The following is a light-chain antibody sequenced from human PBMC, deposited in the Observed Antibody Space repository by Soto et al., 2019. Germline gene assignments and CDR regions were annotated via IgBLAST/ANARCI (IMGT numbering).Light chain of an antibody. Sequence: EIVLTQSPGTLSLSPGERATLSCRASQSVSSSYLAWYQQKPGQAPRLLIYGASSRATGIPDRFSGSGSGTDFTLTISRLEPEDFAGYYCQQYGSSPPITFGQATRLEIK. V-gene: IGKV3-20*01. CDR1: QSVSSSY. J-gene: IGKJ5*01. CDR3: QQYGSSPPIT. CDR2: GAS.